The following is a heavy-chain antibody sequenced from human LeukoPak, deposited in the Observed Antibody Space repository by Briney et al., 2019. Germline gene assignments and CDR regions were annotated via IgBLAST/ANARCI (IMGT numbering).Heavy chain of an antibody. V-gene: IGHV4-4*07. J-gene: IGHJ6*02. CDR3: XXXXXXLYYYYGMDV. Sequence: SETLSLTCTVSGGSISSYYWSWIRQPAGKGLEWIGRIYTRGSTNYNPSLKSRVTMSVDTSKNQFSLKLSSVTAADPAVYYCXXXXXXLYYYYGMDVWGQGTTVTVSS. CDR1: GGSISSYY. CDR2: IYTRGST.